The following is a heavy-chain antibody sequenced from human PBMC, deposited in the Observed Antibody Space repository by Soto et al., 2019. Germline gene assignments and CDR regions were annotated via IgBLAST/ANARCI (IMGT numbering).Heavy chain of an antibody. CDR2: MQPSSGET. CDR3: ARAVTAGVDS. J-gene: IGHJ5*01. CDR1: GYRFTNYG. D-gene: IGHD2-21*02. Sequence: QLQLVQSGAEVKKPGASVKVSCKASGYRFTNYGINWMRQTPGQGLEWMGWMQPSSGETDYAQKFQGRVTMTRDTSTNTAYMELRSLTSDDTALYYCARAVTAGVDSWGQGTLVSVSS. V-gene: IGHV1-8*01.